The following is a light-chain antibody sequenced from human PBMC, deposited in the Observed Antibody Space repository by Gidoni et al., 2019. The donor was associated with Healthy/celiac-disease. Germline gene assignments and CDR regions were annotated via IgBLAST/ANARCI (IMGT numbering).Light chain of an antibody. Sequence: DIQMTQSPSTLSASVGDRVTITCRASQSITSWLAWYQQKPGKAPKLLIYKASSLESGVPSRFSGSGSGTEFTLTISSLQPEVFATYYCQQYNSAWTFGQGTKVEIK. V-gene: IGKV1-5*03. J-gene: IGKJ1*01. CDR1: QSITSW. CDR3: QQYNSAWT. CDR2: KAS.